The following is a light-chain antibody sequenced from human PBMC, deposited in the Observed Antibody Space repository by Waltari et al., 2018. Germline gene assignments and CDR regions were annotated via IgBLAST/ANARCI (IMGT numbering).Light chain of an antibody. V-gene: IGLV2-14*03. CDR1: SSDVGAYNY. J-gene: IGLJ3*02. CDR3: GSYTSRRTRV. CDR2: DVS. Sequence: QSALTQPASVSGSPGQSITISCTGTSSDVGAYNYVSWYQRHPGKAPKLMIYDVSNRPCGVFNRFSGSKSGITASLTISGRQAEDEADYYCGSYTSRRTRVFGRGTKLTVL.